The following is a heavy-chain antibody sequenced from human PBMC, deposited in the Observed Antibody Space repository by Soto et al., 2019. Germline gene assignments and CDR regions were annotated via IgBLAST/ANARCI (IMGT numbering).Heavy chain of an antibody. CDR3: ARARPARGYCSSTSCQSNWFDP. CDR2: ISPNSGNI. CDR1: GYTFTRNG. D-gene: IGHD2-2*01. J-gene: IGHJ5*02. V-gene: IGHV1-18*01. Sequence: ASVKVSSKTSGYTFTRNGISWVRQAPGQGLEWMGWISPNSGNIKYAQKLQGRVIMTTDTSISTAYMELSRLRSDDTAVYYCARARPARGYCSSTSCQSNWFDPWGQGTLVTVSS.